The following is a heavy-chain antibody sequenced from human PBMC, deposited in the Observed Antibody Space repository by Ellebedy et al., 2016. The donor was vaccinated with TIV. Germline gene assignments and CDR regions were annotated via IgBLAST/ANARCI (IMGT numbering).Heavy chain of an antibody. CDR1: GFTFSSYE. J-gene: IGHJ6*02. V-gene: IGHV3-48*03. CDR2: ISSSGSTI. Sequence: GESLKISCAASGFTFSSYEMNWVRQAPGKGLEWVSYISSSGSTIYYADSVKGRFTISRDNAKNSLYLQMNNLRAEDTAVYYCARGSNDYFTYGMDVWGQGTTVTVSS. CDR3: ARGSNDYFTYGMDV. D-gene: IGHD2/OR15-2a*01.